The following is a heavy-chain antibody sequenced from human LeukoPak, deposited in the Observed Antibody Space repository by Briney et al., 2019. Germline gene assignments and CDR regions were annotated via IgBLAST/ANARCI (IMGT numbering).Heavy chain of an antibody. CDR3: ARVPPQLYSPGGYSYGYSARAFDP. Sequence: SETLSLTCTVSGGSISSYYWSWIRQPPGKGLEWIGEINHSGSTNYNPSLKSRVTISVDTSKNQFSLKLSSVTAADTAVYYCARVPPQLYSPGGYSYGYSARAFDPWGQGTLVTVSS. CDR2: INHSGST. D-gene: IGHD5-18*01. V-gene: IGHV4-34*01. J-gene: IGHJ5*02. CDR1: GGSISSYY.